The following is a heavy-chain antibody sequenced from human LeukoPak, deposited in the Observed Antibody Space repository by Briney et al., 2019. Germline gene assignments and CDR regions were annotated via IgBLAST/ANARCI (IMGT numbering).Heavy chain of an antibody. CDR1: GFTFSDYY. CDR3: ARLGSIAAAGTPDY. J-gene: IGHJ4*02. V-gene: IGHV3-11*06. CDR2: VSGTSSYT. D-gene: IGHD6-13*01. Sequence: GGSLRLSCAASGFTFSDYYMSWIRQAPGKGLEWVSYVSGTSSYTTYADSVKGRFTISRDNAKNSLYLQMNSLRGEDTAVYYCARLGSIAAAGTPDYWGQGTLVTVSS.